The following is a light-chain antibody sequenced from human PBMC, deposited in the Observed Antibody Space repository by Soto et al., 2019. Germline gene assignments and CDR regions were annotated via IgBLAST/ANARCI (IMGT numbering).Light chain of an antibody. J-gene: IGLJ1*01. CDR1: SSDVGGYNY. CDR2: DVS. Sequence: QSALTQPASVSGSPGRWFTISCTGTSSDVGGYNYVSWYQQHPGKAPKFMIYDVSNRPSGVSNRFSGSKSGNTASLTISGLQAEDEADYYCSSYTTSNTRQIVFGTGTKLTVL. CDR3: SSYTTSNTRQIV. V-gene: IGLV2-14*01.